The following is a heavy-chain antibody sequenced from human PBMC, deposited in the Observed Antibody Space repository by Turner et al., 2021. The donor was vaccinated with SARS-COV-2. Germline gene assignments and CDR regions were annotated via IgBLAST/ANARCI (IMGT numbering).Heavy chain of an antibody. J-gene: IGHJ4*02. D-gene: IGHD2-15*01. V-gene: IGHV3-48*04. CDR2: ISTGGNTI. Sequence: EMQLVESGGGLVQPGGSLRLSCAASGFTFSSYSINWVRQAPGKGLEWLSYISTGGNTIYYADSVKGRFTISRDNAKNSLYLQMNSLRAEDTAVYYCARDPNSGASLWGQGILVTVSS. CDR1: GFTFSSYS. CDR3: ARDPNSGASL.